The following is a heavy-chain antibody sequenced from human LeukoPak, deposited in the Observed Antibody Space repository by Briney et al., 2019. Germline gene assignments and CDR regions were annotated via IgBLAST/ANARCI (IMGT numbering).Heavy chain of an antibody. J-gene: IGHJ4*02. CDR3: ARDPAKFWSGHDY. Sequence: PGGSLRLSCAASGFTFSSYWMSWVRQAPGKGLEWVANINKDGGEKYYVDSVKGRFTISRDNSKNTLYVQMNSLRAEDTAVYYCARDPAKFWSGHDYWGQGTLVTVSS. CDR2: INKDGGEK. V-gene: IGHV3-7*01. CDR1: GFTFSSYW. D-gene: IGHD3-3*01.